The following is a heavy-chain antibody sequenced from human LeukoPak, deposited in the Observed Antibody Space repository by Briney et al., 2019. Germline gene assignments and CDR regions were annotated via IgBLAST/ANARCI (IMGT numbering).Heavy chain of an antibody. CDR2: INWNSGSI. D-gene: IGHD6-19*01. V-gene: IGHV3-9*01. Sequence: GRSLRLSCAASGFTFNDYSMHWVRQAPGKGLEWVSGINWNSGSIGYADSVKGRFTISRDNAKNSLYLQMNSVRAEDTALSYCATGYSSGWPPYYWGQGTLVTVSS. CDR3: ATGYSSGWPPYY. J-gene: IGHJ4*02. CDR1: GFTFNDYS.